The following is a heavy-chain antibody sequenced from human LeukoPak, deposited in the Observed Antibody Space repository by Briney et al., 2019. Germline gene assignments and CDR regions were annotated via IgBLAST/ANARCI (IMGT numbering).Heavy chain of an antibody. J-gene: IGHJ4*02. CDR2: INHSGST. CDR1: GGSFSGYY. D-gene: IGHD6-13*01. V-gene: IGHV4-34*01. CDR3: ARRARIAQDY. Sequence: KPSETLSLTCAVYGGSFSGYYWSWIRQPPGKGLEWIGEINHSGSTNYNPSLKSRVTISVDTSKNQFSLKLSSVTAADTAVYYCARRARIAQDYWGQGTLVTVSS.